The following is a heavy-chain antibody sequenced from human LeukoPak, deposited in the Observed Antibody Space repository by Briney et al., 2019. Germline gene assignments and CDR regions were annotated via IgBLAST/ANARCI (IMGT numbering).Heavy chain of an antibody. J-gene: IGHJ1*01. CDR3: ARPVAGRYFQH. Sequence: PSETLSLTCAVYGGSFSGYYWSWIRQPPGKGLEWIGEINHSGSTNYNPSLKSRVTISVDTSKNQFSLKLSSVTAADTAVYYCARPVAGRYFQHWGQGTLATVSS. V-gene: IGHV4-34*01. CDR2: INHSGST. D-gene: IGHD6-19*01. CDR1: GGSFSGYY.